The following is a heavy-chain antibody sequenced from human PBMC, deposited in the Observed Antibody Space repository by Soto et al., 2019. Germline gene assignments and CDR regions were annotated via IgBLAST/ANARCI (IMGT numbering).Heavy chain of an antibody. Sequence: GGSLRLSCAASGFTFSSYWMHWVRQAPGKGLVWVSRINSDGSSTSYADSVKGRFTISRDNAKNTLYLQMNSLRAEDTAVYYCARVGGYCSSTSCYNWFDPWGQGTLVTVSS. D-gene: IGHD2-2*01. CDR3: ARVGGYCSSTSCYNWFDP. V-gene: IGHV3-74*01. J-gene: IGHJ5*02. CDR2: INSDGSST. CDR1: GFTFSSYW.